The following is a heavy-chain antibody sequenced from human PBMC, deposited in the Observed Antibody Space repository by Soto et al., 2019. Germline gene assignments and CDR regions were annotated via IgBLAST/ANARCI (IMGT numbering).Heavy chain of an antibody. CDR1: GVIFSSYS. CDR3: ARDHSANNWFAS. D-gene: IGHD6-25*01. CDR2: INNTRSST. V-gene: IGHV3-74*01. Sequence: GGSLRLSCAASGVIFSSYSMHWVRQAPGKGLEWVSRINNTRSSTIYADSVKGRFTISRDNAKNTLYLKMNSLRAEDTAMYYWARDHSANNWFASWGQET. J-gene: IGHJ5*01.